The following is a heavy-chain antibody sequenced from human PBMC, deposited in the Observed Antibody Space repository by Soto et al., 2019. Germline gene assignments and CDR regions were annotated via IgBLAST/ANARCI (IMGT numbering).Heavy chain of an antibody. J-gene: IGHJ5*02. Sequence: SETLSLTCTVSGGSISSGGYYWSWIRQQPGKGMEWIGYIYYSGSTYYNPSLKSRVTISVDTSKNQFSLKLSSVTAADTAVYYCSRTPGPYYDILTGYANWFDPWGQGTLVTVSS. CDR3: SRTPGPYYDILTGYANWFDP. D-gene: IGHD3-9*01. CDR1: GGSISSGGYY. V-gene: IGHV4-31*03. CDR2: IYYSGST.